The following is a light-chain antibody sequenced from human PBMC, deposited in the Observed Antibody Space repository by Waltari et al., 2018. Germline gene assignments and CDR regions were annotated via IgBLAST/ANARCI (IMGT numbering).Light chain of an antibody. J-gene: IGKJ4*01. V-gene: IGKV3-20*01. CDR3: QQCAMSPLT. CDR2: DAS. CDR1: QTVSKNY. Sequence: EIVLTQSPGTLSLSPGERATRSCRASQTVSKNYLAWYQQKPGQAPRLLIDDASDRATGIPDRFSGSGSGTDFTLTISRLEPEDFAVYYCQQCAMSPLTFGGGTKVEI.